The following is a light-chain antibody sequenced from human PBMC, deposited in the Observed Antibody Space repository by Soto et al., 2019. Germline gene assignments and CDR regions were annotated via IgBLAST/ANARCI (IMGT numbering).Light chain of an antibody. CDR1: SSDVGGYNY. J-gene: IGLJ1*01. CDR2: EVS. CDR3: SSYISRSRV. V-gene: IGLV2-14*01. Sequence: QSVLTQPASVSGSPGQSFTISCTGTSSDVGGYNYVSWYQQHPGKAPKLMIYEVSNRPSGVPNRFSGSKSGNTASLTISGLQAEDEADYYCSSYISRSRVFGTGTKVTVL.